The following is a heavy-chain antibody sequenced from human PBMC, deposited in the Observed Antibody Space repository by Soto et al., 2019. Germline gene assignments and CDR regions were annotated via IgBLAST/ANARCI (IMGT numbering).Heavy chain of an antibody. Sequence: GGSLRLSCTASGFTFGDYAMSWFRQAPGKGLEWVGFIRSKAYGGTTEYAASVKGRFTISRDDSKSIAYLQMNSLKTEDTAVYYCTRARISPIAAPRALYYFDYWGQGTLVTVSS. D-gene: IGHD6-6*01. J-gene: IGHJ4*02. CDR2: IRSKAYGGTT. CDR3: TRARISPIAAPRALYYFDY. CDR1: GFTFGDYA. V-gene: IGHV3-49*03.